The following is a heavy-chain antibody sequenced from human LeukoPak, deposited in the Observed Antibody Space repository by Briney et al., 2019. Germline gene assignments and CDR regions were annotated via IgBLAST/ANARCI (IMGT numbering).Heavy chain of an antibody. CDR1: GGSFSGYY. V-gene: IGHV4-34*01. D-gene: IGHD2-2*01. J-gene: IGHJ6*02. CDR3: ARVYSSTSCFDV. CDR2: INHSGST. Sequence: KPSETLSLTCAVYGGSFSGYYWSWIRQPPGKGLGRIGEINHSGSTNYNPSLKSRVTISVDTSKNQFSLKLSSVTAADTAVYYCARVYSSTSCFDVWGQGTTVTVSS.